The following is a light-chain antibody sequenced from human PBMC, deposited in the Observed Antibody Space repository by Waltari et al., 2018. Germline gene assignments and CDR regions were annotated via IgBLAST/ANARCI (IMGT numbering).Light chain of an antibody. J-gene: IGKJ3*01. CDR2: WAS. V-gene: IGKV4-1*01. CDR3: QQYYSTPPA. CDR1: QSVLSKSNNINY. Sequence: DIVMTQSPDSLAASLGERATINCKSSQSVLSKSNNINYLGWYQQKQGQPPKLLIYWASTRASGVPERFSGSGSGTDFTLTISSLQAEDLAVYYCQQYYSTPPAFGPGTKVDIK.